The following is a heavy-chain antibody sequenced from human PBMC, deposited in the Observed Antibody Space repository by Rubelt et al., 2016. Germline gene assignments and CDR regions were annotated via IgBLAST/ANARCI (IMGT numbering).Heavy chain of an antibody. Sequence: EVQVVESGGGLVQPGGSLRLSCAASGFTFSSYWMHWVRQAPGKGLVWVSRINSGGSIIGYAASVKGRFTISRDTPKSTLHLQMNSRRSEDTAVYYCAVEYYDDGSGYYYAAYWGQGTLVTVSS. CDR1: GFTFSSYW. D-gene: IGHD3-22*01. V-gene: IGHV3-74*02. J-gene: IGHJ4*02. CDR2: INSGGSII. CDR3: AVEYYDDGSGYYYAAY.